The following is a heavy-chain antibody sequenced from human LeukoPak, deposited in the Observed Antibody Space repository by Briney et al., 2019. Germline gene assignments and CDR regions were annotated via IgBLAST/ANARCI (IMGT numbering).Heavy chain of an antibody. Sequence: GGSLRLSCAASGFTFSSYEMNWVRQAPGKGLEWVSYISSSGSTIYYADSVKGRFTISRDNAKNSLYLQMNSLRAEDTAVYYCARSLMTMDYWGQGTLVTVSS. J-gene: IGHJ4*02. CDR1: GFTFSSYE. V-gene: IGHV3-48*03. CDR3: ARSLMTMDY. D-gene: IGHD3-16*01. CDR2: ISSSGSTI.